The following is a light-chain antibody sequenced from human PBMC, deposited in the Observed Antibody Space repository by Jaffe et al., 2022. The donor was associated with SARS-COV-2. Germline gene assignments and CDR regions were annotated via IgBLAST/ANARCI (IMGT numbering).Light chain of an antibody. Sequence: EIVMTQSPATLSVSPGERATLSCRASQSISSNLAWYQHKPGQAPRLLIYDASTRATGIPARFSGSGSGTEFTLSISSLQSEDFAVYYCQQYDNWPPGTFGQGTKVEIK. CDR3: QQYDNWPPGT. CDR2: DAS. CDR1: QSISSN. J-gene: IGKJ1*01. V-gene: IGKV3-15*01.